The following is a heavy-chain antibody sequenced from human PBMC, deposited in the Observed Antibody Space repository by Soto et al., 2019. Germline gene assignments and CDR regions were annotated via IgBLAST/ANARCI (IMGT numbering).Heavy chain of an antibody. CDR3: AKDRYFDSYHFDY. Sequence: GGSLRLSCAVSGFTFTAFAIHWVRQSPGKGLEWVAVISYDGRDSHYADSAKGRLTISRDNSKNTVFLQINSLTTEDTAVYYCAKDRYFDSYHFDYWGPGTRLTVYS. V-gene: IGHV3-30*04. CDR2: ISYDGRDS. D-gene: IGHD3-9*01. CDR1: GFTFTAFA. J-gene: IGHJ4*02.